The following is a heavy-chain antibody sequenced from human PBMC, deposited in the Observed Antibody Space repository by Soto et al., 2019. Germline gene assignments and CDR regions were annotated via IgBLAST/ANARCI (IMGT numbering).Heavy chain of an antibody. D-gene: IGHD6-13*01. CDR2: IIPIFGTA. J-gene: IGHJ4*02. CDR1: GGTFSSYA. V-gene: IGHV1-69*12. Sequence: QVQLVQSGAEVKKPGSSVKVSCKASGGTFSSYAISWVRQAPGQGLEWMGGIIPIFGTANYAQKFQGRVXIXAXXSTSTAYMELSSLRSEDTAVYYCEFWAAAGTPGLNWGQGTLVTVSS. CDR3: EFWAAAGTPGLN.